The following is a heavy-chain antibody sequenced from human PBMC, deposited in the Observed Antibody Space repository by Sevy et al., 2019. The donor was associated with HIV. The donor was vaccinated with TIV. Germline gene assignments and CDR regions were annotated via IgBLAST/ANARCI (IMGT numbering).Heavy chain of an antibody. CDR1: GFTFNTNS. CDR3: SRDLVLPTTIDYFYYGMDV. CDR2: ISSSSTYI. D-gene: IGHD2-2*02. Sequence: GGSLRLSCVASGFTFNTNSMNWVRQAPGKGLEWVSSISSSSTYIYYADSVKGRFTISRDNAKNSLYLQMNSLRAEDTAVYYCSRDLVLPTTIDYFYYGMDVWGHGTTVTVSS. V-gene: IGHV3-21*01. J-gene: IGHJ6*02.